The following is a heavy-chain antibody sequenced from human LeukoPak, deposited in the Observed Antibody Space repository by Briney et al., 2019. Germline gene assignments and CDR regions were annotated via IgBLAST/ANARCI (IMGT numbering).Heavy chain of an antibody. J-gene: IGHJ4*02. CDR1: GFTFSSYS. CDR2: ISSSSSYI. CDR3: ARDRYYGSGSFDY. D-gene: IGHD3-10*01. Sequence: GGSLRLSCAASGFTFSSYSMNWVRQAPGKGLEWVSSISSSSSYIYYADSVKGRFTISRDNAKNSLYLQMNSLRAGDTAVYYCARDRYYGSGSFDYWGQGTLVTVSS. V-gene: IGHV3-21*01.